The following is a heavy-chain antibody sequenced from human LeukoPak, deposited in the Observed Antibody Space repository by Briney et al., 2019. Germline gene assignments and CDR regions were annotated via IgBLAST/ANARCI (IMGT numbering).Heavy chain of an antibody. CDR3: AKAKVYSYGAGSYDAFDI. CDR1: GFMFSDYY. CDR2: ISSSDNTI. Sequence: GGSLRLSCAASGFMFSDYYMSWIRQAPGKGLEWVSYISSSDNTIYYADSVKGRFTISRDNAKNSLYLQMNSLRAEDTAVYYCAKAKVYSYGAGSYDAFDIWGQGTMVTVSS. J-gene: IGHJ3*02. D-gene: IGHD5-18*01. V-gene: IGHV3-11*01.